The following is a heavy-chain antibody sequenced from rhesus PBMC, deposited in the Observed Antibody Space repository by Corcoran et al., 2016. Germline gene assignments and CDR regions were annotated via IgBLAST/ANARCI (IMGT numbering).Heavy chain of an antibody. V-gene: IGHV4-165*02. CDR1: GGSISGYF. CDR2: IVGSSGST. Sequence: QVQLQESGTGLVKPSETLSLPCDVTGGSISGYFRNWIRPPPGKGLEWIGSIVGSSGSTYYNPSLKSRFTISTDTSTNQFSLKLSSVTAADTAVYYCARSPSIQWVQFRYYGLDSWGQGVVVTVSS. CDR3: ARSPSIQWVQFRYYGLDS. J-gene: IGHJ6*01. D-gene: IGHD5-24*01.